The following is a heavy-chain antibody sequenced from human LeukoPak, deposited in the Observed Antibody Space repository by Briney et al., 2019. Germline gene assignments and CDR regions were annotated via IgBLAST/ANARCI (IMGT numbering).Heavy chain of an antibody. Sequence: SVKVSCKASGGTFSSYAISWVRQAPGQGLEWMGGIIPIFGTANYAQKFQGRVTITADESTSTAYMELSSLRSEDTAVYYCARTYVQLERYLNWFDPWGQGTLVTVSS. J-gene: IGHJ5*02. CDR2: IIPIFGTA. CDR1: GGTFSSYA. D-gene: IGHD1-1*01. CDR3: ARTYVQLERYLNWFDP. V-gene: IGHV1-69*13.